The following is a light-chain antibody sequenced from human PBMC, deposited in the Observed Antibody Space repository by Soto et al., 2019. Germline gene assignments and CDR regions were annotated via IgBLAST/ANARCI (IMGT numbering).Light chain of an antibody. CDR3: QKYNSAPWT. Sequence: DIQMTQSPSSLSASVGDRVTVTCRASQGISNYLAWYQQQPGKVPKLLIYVASTLQSGVPSRFSGSGSRTEFTLTISSLQPEDVETYYCQKYNSAPWTFGQGTKVEI. J-gene: IGKJ1*01. V-gene: IGKV1-27*01. CDR2: VAS. CDR1: QGISNY.